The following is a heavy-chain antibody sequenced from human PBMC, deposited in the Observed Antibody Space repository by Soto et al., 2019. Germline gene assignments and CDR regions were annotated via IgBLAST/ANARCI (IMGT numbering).Heavy chain of an antibody. CDR3: ERDAFRYSKNYFDY. V-gene: IGHV1-2*04. Sequence: ASVKVSCKASGYTFTGYYMHWVRQAPGQGLEWMGWINPNSGGTNYAQKFQGWVTMTRDTSISTAYMELSRLRSDDTAVYYCERDAFRYSKNYFDYWGQGTLVTVSS. D-gene: IGHD4-4*01. J-gene: IGHJ4*02. CDR1: GYTFTGYY. CDR2: INPNSGGT.